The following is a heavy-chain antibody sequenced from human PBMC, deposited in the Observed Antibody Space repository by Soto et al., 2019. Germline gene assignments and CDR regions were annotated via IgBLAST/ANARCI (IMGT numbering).Heavy chain of an antibody. D-gene: IGHD2-15*01. CDR3: AGEEVGYCSGGRCYYYVMDV. CDR1: GVSISSYY. V-gene: IGHV4-4*07. CDR2: TYTSGNT. Sequence: QVQLQESGPGLVKPSETLSLTCTVSGVSISSYYWSWIRQPAWQGPEWLGRTYTSGNTIYNPSLKSRITRSVDTSKNQFALKLSCVDVADTTVYYCAGEEVGYCSGGRCYYYVMDVCGQGTTVTVSS. J-gene: IGHJ6*02.